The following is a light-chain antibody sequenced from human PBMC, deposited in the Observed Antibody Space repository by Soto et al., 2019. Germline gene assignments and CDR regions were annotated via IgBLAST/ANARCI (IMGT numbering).Light chain of an antibody. CDR2: INT. Sequence: QSVLTQPPSVSGAPGQRVTISCTGSSSNIGAGYDVHWYQQLPGTAPKLLIYINTNRPSGVPDRFSGSKSGTSASLAITGLQAEDEADYYCQSYDSSLSDSGVFGGGTKLTVL. CDR1: SSNIGAGYD. V-gene: IGLV1-40*01. J-gene: IGLJ2*01. CDR3: QSYDSSLSDSGV.